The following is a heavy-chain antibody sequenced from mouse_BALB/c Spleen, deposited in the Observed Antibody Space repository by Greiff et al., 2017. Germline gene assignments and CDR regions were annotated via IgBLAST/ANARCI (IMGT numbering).Heavy chain of an antibody. Sequence: VQLQQSGAELVRSGASVKLSCTASGFNIKDYYMHWVKQRPEQGLEWIGWIDPENGDTEYAPKFQGKATMTADTSSNTAYLQLSSLTSEDTAVYYCNAWGYGSGYWGQGTTLTVSS. CDR1: GFNIKDYY. D-gene: IGHD1-1*01. J-gene: IGHJ2*01. CDR2: IDPENGDT. CDR3: NAWGYGSGY. V-gene: IGHV14-4*02.